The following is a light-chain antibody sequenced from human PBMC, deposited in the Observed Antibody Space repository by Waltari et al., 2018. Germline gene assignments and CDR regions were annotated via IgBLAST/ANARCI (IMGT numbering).Light chain of an antibody. CDR2: AAS. Sequence: DIQMTQSPSSVSASVGDRINITCRASQDIGNWLAWYQQKPGTAPKLLIYAASRLQRGVPARFSGSGFETDFTLTIVSLQPEDFATYFCQQANTFPPGVTFGGGTKVEI. CDR1: QDIGNW. V-gene: IGKV1D-12*01. CDR3: QQANTFPPGVT. J-gene: IGKJ4*01.